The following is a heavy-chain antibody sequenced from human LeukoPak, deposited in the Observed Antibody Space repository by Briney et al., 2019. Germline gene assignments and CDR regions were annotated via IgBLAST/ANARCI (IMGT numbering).Heavy chain of an antibody. CDR1: GFTFSSYG. J-gene: IGHJ4*02. Sequence: PGGSLRLSCAASGFTFSSYGMHWVRQAPGKGLEWVAVISYDGSNKYYADSVKGRFTISRDNSKNTLYLQMNSLRAEDTAVYYCAQVTMVRGVTQSGDYWGQGTLVTVSS. CDR3: AQVTMVRGVTQSGDY. CDR2: ISYDGSNK. D-gene: IGHD3-10*01. V-gene: IGHV3-30*18.